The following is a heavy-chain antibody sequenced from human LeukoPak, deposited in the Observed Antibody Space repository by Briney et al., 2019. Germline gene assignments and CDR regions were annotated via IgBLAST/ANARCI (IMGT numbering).Heavy chain of an antibody. D-gene: IGHD2-2*01. V-gene: IGHV3-30*02. CDR1: GFTLSSYW. CDR2: IKYDGSNK. J-gene: IGHJ4*02. CDR3: AKDQDIVVVPAAQAERGGFDY. Sequence: GGSLRLSCAASGFTLSSYWMSWVRQAPGKGLEWVANIKYDGSNKYYADSVKGRFTISRDNSKNTLYLQMNSLRAEDTAVYYCAKDQDIVVVPAAQAERGGFDYWGQGTLVTVSS.